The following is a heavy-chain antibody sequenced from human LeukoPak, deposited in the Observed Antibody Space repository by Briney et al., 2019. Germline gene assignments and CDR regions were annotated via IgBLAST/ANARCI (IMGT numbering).Heavy chain of an antibody. J-gene: IGHJ4*02. Sequence: GGSLRLSCAASGFTFSSYAMSWVRQAPGKGLEWVANIKQDGSEKYYVDSVKGRFTISRDNAKNSLYLQMDSLRAEDTAVYYCAKDLLGQWPTVFDYWGQGTLVTVSS. CDR2: IKQDGSEK. D-gene: IGHD6-19*01. V-gene: IGHV3-7*01. CDR3: AKDLLGQWPTVFDY. CDR1: GFTFSSYA.